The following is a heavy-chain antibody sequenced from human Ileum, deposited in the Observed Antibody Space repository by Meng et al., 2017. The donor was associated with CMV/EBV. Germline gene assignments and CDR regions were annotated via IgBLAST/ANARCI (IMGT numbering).Heavy chain of an antibody. CDR2: MYFSGIA. CDR1: GDPISSGSHS. V-gene: IGHV4-39*07. D-gene: IGHD1-26*01. CDR3: ARDLTNKWFYY. J-gene: IGHJ4*02. Sequence: ERQEWGPGLVMPAETLSLTCTASGDPISSGSHSWAWFRQPPGKRLEWIGSMYFSGIADYNPSLKSRVTISLHATQKQFSLRLTSVTAADSAVYFCARDLTNKWFYYWGQGTLVTVSS.